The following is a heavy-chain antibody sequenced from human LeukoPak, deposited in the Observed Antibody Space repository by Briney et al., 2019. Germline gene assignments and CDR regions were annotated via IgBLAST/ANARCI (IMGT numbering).Heavy chain of an antibody. CDR2: TYTSGST. CDR3: ARWSGYSYE. Sequence: SETLSLTCTVSGGSISSGSYYWSWIRQPAGKGLEWIGRTYTSGSTNYNPSLKSRVTISVDTSKNQFSLKLSSVTAADTAVYYCARWSGYSYEWGQGTLVTVSS. V-gene: IGHV4-61*02. D-gene: IGHD5-18*01. CDR1: GGSISSGSYY. J-gene: IGHJ4*02.